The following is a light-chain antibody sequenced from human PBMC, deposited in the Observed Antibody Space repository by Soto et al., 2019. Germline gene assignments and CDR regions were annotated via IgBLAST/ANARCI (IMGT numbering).Light chain of an antibody. CDR1: QSVSSY. Sequence: EIVLTQSPATLSLSPWERATLSCRASQSVSSYLAWYQQKPGQAPRLLIYGGSSRATGIPVRFSGSGSETDFTLTITLLEPEDAAVYYCQQYSNSRTFGGGTKVDIK. V-gene: IGKV3-20*01. J-gene: IGKJ4*01. CDR3: QQYSNSRT. CDR2: GGS.